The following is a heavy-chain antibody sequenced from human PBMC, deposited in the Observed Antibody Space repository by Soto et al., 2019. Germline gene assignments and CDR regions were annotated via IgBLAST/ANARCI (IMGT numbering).Heavy chain of an antibody. V-gene: IGHV3-7*01. CDR2: IKQDGSEK. J-gene: IGHJ4*02. CDR3: ARDYCSGGSCYWGVDY. Sequence: GGSLRLSCAASGFTFSSYWMSWVRRAPGKGLEWVANIKQDGSEKYYVDSVKGRFTISRDNAKNSLYLQMNSLRAEDTAVYYCARDYCSGGSCYWGVDYWGQGTLVTVSS. CDR1: GFTFSSYW. D-gene: IGHD2-15*01.